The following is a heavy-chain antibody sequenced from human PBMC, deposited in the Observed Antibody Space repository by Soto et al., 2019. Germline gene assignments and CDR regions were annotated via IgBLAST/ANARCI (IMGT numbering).Heavy chain of an antibody. Sequence: PSETLCLSWTVPGCSINSFCCYWSWIRRHPGEALDWIGYVYYSGSTYYNPSLRNRVAISVDTSKSQFSLKLSSVTAADTAVYFCARVRDYGLGTNRHYYGMDVWGQGTTVTVSS. CDR3: ARVRDYGLGTNRHYYGMDV. J-gene: IGHJ6*02. CDR2: VYYSGST. D-gene: IGHD3-10*01. CDR1: GCSINSFCCY. V-gene: IGHV4-31*02.